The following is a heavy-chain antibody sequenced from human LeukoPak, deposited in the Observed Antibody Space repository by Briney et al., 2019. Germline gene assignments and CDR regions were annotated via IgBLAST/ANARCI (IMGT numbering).Heavy chain of an antibody. Sequence: GGSLRLSCAASGFTFSSYGMHWVRQAPGKGLEWVAVIPYDGSNKYYADSVKGRFTISRDNSKNTLYLQMNSLRAEDTAVYYCAKDNLVDDAFDIWGQGTMVTVSS. D-gene: IGHD2-15*01. CDR3: AKDNLVDDAFDI. CDR1: GFTFSSYG. CDR2: IPYDGSNK. V-gene: IGHV3-30*18. J-gene: IGHJ3*02.